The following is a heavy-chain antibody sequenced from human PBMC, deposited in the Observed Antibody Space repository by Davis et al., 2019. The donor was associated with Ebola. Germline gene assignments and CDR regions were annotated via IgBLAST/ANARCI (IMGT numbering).Heavy chain of an antibody. J-gene: IGHJ6*04. CDR1: GFTFSSSW. Sequence: PGGSLKISCAASGFTFSSSWMHWVRQAPGKGLVWVSLINNDGSITTYADSVKGRFTISRDNAKNTLYLQMNTLRAEDTAVYYCARAKYYGMDVWGKGTTVTVSS. CDR2: INNDGSIT. D-gene: IGHD6-6*01. CDR3: ARAKYYGMDV. V-gene: IGHV3-74*01.